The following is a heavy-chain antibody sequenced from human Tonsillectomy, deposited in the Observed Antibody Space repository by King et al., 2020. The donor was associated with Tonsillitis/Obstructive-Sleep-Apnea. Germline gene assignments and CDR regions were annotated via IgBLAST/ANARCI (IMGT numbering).Heavy chain of an antibody. CDR1: GFTFSSYG. V-gene: IGHV3-33*01. CDR3: ARSSGSYHFDS. Sequence: VQLVESGGGVVQPGRSLRLSCAASGFTFSSYGMHWVRQAPGMGLEWVAVIWYDGRATYYADSVKGRFTISRDSSKHTLYLQMNGLRAEDTAVYYCARSSGSYHFDSWGQGTLVTVSS. CDR2: IWYDGRAT. D-gene: IGHD1-26*01. J-gene: IGHJ4*02.